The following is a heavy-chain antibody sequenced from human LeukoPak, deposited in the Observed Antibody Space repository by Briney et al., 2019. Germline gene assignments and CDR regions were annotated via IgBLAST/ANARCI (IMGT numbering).Heavy chain of an antibody. CDR2: ITSGSTTI. Sequence: GGSLSLSCAASGFTFSSYSMTWVRQAPGKGLECVPYITSGSTTIYYADSVKGRFTISRDNAKNSLYLQLNSLRAEDTAVYYYATATSAYAYFDYWGQGTLVTVSS. V-gene: IGHV3-48*01. CDR1: GFTFSSYS. CDR3: ATATSAYAYFDY. D-gene: IGHD5-12*01. J-gene: IGHJ4*02.